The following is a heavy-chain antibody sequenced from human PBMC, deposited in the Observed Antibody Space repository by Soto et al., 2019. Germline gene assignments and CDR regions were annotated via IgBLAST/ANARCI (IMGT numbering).Heavy chain of an antibody. J-gene: IGHJ4*02. CDR2: INTGGTIT. V-gene: IGHV1-46*03. Sequence: QVQLVQSGAEVKKPGASVKVSCKASGNTFTTYYMHWVRQAPGQGLEWMGLINTGGTITNYAQKFQDRVTMTRDSSTSTVYMELSSLTSEDTAVYYCASGNCYSTICHSEYWGQGTLVTVST. CDR3: ASGNCYSTICHSEY. D-gene: IGHD2-2*01. CDR1: GNTFTTYY.